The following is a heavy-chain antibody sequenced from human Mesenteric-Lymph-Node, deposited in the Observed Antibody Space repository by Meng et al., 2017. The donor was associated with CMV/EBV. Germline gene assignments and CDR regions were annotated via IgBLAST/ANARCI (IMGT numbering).Heavy chain of an antibody. J-gene: IGHJ5*02. V-gene: IGHV3-21*01. CDR2: IGSSSIYT. CDR3: ARSNYYDSSGNNL. CDR1: GFTFSSYR. D-gene: IGHD3-22*01. Sequence: ASGFTFSSYRMNWLRQAPGKGLEWVSSIGSSSIYTYYADSVKGRFTISRDNAKNSLYLQMDSLRAEDTAVYYCARSNYYDSSGNNLWGQGTLVTVSS.